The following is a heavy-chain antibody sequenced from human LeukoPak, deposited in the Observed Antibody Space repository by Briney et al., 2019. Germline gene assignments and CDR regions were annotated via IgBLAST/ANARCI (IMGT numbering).Heavy chain of an antibody. CDR3: AGSPYYYDSSGSPPSPPTSLADAFDI. J-gene: IGHJ3*02. V-gene: IGHV1-46*01. D-gene: IGHD3-22*01. Sequence: ASVEVSCKASGYTFTSYYMHWVRQAPGQGLEWMGIINPSGGSTSYAQKFQGRVTMTRDTSTSTVYMELSSLRSEDTAVYYCAGSPYYYDSSGSPPSPPTSLADAFDIWGQGTMVAVSS. CDR2: INPSGGST. CDR1: GYTFTSYY.